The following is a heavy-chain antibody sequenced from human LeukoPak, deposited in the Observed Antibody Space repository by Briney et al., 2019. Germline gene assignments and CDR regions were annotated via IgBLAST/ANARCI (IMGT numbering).Heavy chain of an antibody. CDR1: GGSISSSSYY. Sequence: SETLSLTCTVSGGSISSSSYYWGWIRQPPGKGLEWIGSIYYSGSTYYNPSLKSRVTISVDTSKNQSSLKLSSVTAADTAVYYCASLIDRSGYYYWGQGILVTVSS. J-gene: IGHJ4*02. CDR3: ASLIDRSGYYY. CDR2: IYYSGST. V-gene: IGHV4-39*07. D-gene: IGHD3-22*01.